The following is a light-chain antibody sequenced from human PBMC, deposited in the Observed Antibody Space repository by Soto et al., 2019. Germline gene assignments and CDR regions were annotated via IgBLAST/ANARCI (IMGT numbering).Light chain of an antibody. J-gene: IGLJ1*01. V-gene: IGLV1-36*01. CDR3: ATWDDSRNAYV. CDR2: YDD. Sequence: QSVLTQPPSVSEAPRQRVTISCSRSSSNIGNNAVNWYQQLPGQAPKIVIYYDDLLTSGVSDRFSGSKSGISASLAISDLQYDDEADYYCATWDDSRNAYVFGYGKKVTVL. CDR1: SSNIGNNA.